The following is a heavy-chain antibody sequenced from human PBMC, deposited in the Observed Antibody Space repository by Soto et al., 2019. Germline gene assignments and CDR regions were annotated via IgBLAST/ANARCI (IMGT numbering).Heavy chain of an antibody. D-gene: IGHD3-3*01. Sequence: QVQLVESGGGVVQPGRSLRLSCLASGFTFGDFGMHWVRQAPGKGLEWVAALSYDESNTYYADSVKGRFTISRDISKNTLYLQINSLRPEDTAVYFCAKSGQEWSRSPDDWGPGTLVTVSS. CDR1: GFTFGDFG. J-gene: IGHJ4*02. CDR3: AKSGQEWSRSPDD. CDR2: LSYDESNT. V-gene: IGHV3-30*18.